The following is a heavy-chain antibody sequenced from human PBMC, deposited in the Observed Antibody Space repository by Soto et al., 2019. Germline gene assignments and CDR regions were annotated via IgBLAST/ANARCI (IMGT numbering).Heavy chain of an antibody. J-gene: IGHJ4*02. CDR3: AHSPLYSSRWYVGY. Sequence: QITLKESGPTLVKPTQTLTLTCTFSGFSLSTSGVGVGWIRQPPGKALEWLALIYWDDDKRYSPSLKSRLTTPKDPSKNLVVPPLTNMDPVDTSPYHWAHSPLYSSRWYVGYCGQGTLVTVSS. CDR2: IYWDDDK. D-gene: IGHD6-13*01. CDR1: GFSLSTSGVG. V-gene: IGHV2-5*02.